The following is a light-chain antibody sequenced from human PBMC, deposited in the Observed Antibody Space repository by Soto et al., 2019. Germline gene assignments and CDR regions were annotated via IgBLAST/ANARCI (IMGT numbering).Light chain of an antibody. J-gene: IGKJ1*01. CDR3: QRYNSAPWT. CDR2: AAS. V-gene: IGKV1-27*01. CDR1: QGISNY. Sequence: DIQMTQSPSSLSASVGDRVTITCRASQGISNYLAWYQQKPGKVPKLLIYAASTLQSGVPSRFSGSGSGTDFTLTNSSLQPEDVATYYCQRYNSAPWTFCQGTKVEIK.